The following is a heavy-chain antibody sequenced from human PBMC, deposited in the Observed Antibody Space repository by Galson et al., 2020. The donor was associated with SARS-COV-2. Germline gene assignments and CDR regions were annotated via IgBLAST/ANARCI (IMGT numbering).Heavy chain of an antibody. CDR3: ASGEYGSGSPSYGMDV. V-gene: IGHV4-39*01. J-gene: IGHJ6*02. Sequence: SETLSLTCTVSGGSISSSSYYWGWIRQPPGKGLEWIGSIYYSGSTYYNPSLKSRVTISVDTSKNQFSLKLSSVTAADTAVYYCASGEYGSGSPSYGMDVWGQGTTVTVSS. CDR2: IYYSGST. D-gene: IGHD3-10*01. CDR1: GGSISSSSYY.